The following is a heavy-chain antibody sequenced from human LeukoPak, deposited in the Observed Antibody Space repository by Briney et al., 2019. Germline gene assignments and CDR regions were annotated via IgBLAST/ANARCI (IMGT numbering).Heavy chain of an antibody. CDR1: GGSISSSSYY. CDR2: IYYSGST. CDR3: ARGTYQLLSFDY. V-gene: IGHV4-39*01. Sequence: SETLSLTCTVSGGSISSSSYYWGWIRQPPGKGLEWIGSIYYSGSTYYNPSLKSRVTISVDTSKNQFSLKLSSVTAADTAVYYCARGTYQLLSFDYWGQGTLVTVSS. D-gene: IGHD2-2*01. J-gene: IGHJ4*02.